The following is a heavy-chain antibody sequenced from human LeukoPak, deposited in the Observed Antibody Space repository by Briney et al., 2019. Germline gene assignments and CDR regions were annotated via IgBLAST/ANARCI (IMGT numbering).Heavy chain of an antibody. CDR1: GSSLNTYW. V-gene: IGHV5-51*01. J-gene: IGHJ4*02. CDR2: IYPGDSEV. D-gene: IGHD6-19*01. CDR3: ARQVGHWLTH. Sequence: GESLKISCKGSGSSLNTYWIGWVRQIPGKGLECMGIIYPGDSEVRYSPSFQGQVTISADKSISTAYLQWSSLTASDSAMYYCARQVGHWLTHWGQGTLVTVSS.